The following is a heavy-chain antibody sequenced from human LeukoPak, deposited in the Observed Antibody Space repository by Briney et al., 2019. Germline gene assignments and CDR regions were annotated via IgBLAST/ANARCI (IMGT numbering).Heavy chain of an antibody. J-gene: IGHJ6*02. CDR3: ATARTSGWSVYYYYGMDV. V-gene: IGHV1-24*01. Sequence: ASVKVSCKVSGYTLTELSMHWVRQAPGKGLEWMGGFDPEDAETIYAQKFQGRVTMTEDTSTDTAYMELSSLRSEDTAVYYCATARTSGWSVYYYYGMDVWGQGTTVTVSS. CDR2: FDPEDAET. CDR1: GYTLTELS. D-gene: IGHD6-19*01.